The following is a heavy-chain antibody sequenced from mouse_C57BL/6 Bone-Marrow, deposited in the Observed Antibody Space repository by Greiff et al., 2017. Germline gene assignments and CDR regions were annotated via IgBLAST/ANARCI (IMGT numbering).Heavy chain of an antibody. Sequence: QVQLQQPGAELVKPGASVKLSCKASGYTFTSYWMQWVKQRPGQGLEWIGEIDPSDSYTNYNQKFKGKATLTVDTSSSTSYMQLSSLTSEDSAVYYCARDGYGRGFAYWGQGTLVTVSA. CDR2: IDPSDSYT. V-gene: IGHV1-50*01. CDR3: ARDGYGRGFAY. J-gene: IGHJ3*01. D-gene: IGHD1-2*01. CDR1: GYTFTSYW.